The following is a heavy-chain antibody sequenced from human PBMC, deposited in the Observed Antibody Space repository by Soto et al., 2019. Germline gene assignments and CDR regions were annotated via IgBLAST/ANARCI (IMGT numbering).Heavy chain of an antibody. CDR3: AKSKVTMVRGFQYYFDP. V-gene: IGHV3-23*01. CDR2: ISGSGVST. D-gene: IGHD3-10*01. J-gene: IGHJ4*02. Sequence: GGSLGLSCAASGFTFSSYARSWVRQAPGKGLEWVSAISGSGVSTYYADSVKGRFSISRDNSKNTLYLQMNSLRAEDTAVYYCAKSKVTMVRGFQYYFDPWGQGTLVTVSS. CDR1: GFTFSSYA.